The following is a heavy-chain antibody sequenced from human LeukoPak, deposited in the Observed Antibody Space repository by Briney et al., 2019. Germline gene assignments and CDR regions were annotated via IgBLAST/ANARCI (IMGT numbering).Heavy chain of an antibody. CDR3: AREQLNYHDAFDI. CDR1: GFTFSSYS. D-gene: IGHD1-7*01. CDR2: ISSSSSYI. J-gene: IGHJ3*02. V-gene: IGHV3-21*01. Sequence: GGSLRLSCAASGFTFSSYSMNWVRQAPGKGLEWVSSISSSSSYIYYADSVKGRFTISRDNAKNSLYLQMNSLRAEDTAVYYRAREQLNYHDAFDIWGQGTMVTVSS.